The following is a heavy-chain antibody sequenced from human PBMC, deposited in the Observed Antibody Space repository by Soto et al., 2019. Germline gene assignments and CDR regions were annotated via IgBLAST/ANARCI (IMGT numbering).Heavy chain of an antibody. CDR1: GGSISSSSCY. Sequence: SETLSLTCTDSGGSISSSSCYWGWIRQPPGKGLEWIGSIYYSGSTYYNPSLKSRVTISVDTSKNQFSLKLSSVTAADTAVYYCARRLYYDSSGFEGGGMDVWGQGTTVTVSS. CDR3: ARRLYYDSSGFEGGGMDV. J-gene: IGHJ6*02. V-gene: IGHV4-39*01. D-gene: IGHD3-22*01. CDR2: IYYSGST.